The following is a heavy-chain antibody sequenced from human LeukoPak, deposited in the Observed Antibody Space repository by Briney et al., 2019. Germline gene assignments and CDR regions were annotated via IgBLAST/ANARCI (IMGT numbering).Heavy chain of an antibody. CDR1: GVSISSSSYY. V-gene: IGHV4-39*07. Sequence: TSETLSLTCTVSGVSISSSSYYWGWIRQPPGKGLEWIGSIHYSGSTYYNSSLKSRVTISVDTSKNQFSLKLSSVTAADTAVYYCARSTTYYYYYMDVWGKGTTVTVSS. D-gene: IGHD1-14*01. CDR2: IHYSGST. CDR3: ARSTTYYYYYMDV. J-gene: IGHJ6*03.